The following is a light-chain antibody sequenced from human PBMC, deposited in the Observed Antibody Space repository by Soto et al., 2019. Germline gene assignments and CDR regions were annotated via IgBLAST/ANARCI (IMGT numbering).Light chain of an antibody. CDR2: EVS. J-gene: IGLJ2*01. CDR1: SSDVGAYNY. CDR3: SSYTRDSTVV. Sequence: QSVLTQPASVSGSPGQSITISCTGTSSDVGAYNYVSWYQQHPGKAPKLMIYEVSNRPSGVSDRFSASKSGNTASLTISGLQAEDEADYYCSSYTRDSTVVFGGGTKVTVL. V-gene: IGLV2-14*01.